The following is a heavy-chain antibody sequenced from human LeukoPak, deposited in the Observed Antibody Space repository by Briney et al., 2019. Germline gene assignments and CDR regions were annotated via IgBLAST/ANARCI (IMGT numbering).Heavy chain of an antibody. CDR3: ARDLTGYSSSWYSPYFDY. V-gene: IGHV4-4*07. Sequence: SETLSLTCTVSGGSISSYYWSWIRQPAGKGLEWIGRIYTSGSTNYNPSLKSRVTMSVDTSKNQFSLKLSSVTAADTAVYYCARDLTGYSSSWYSPYFDYWGQGTLVTVSS. CDR1: GGSISSYY. J-gene: IGHJ4*02. CDR2: IYTSGST. D-gene: IGHD6-13*01.